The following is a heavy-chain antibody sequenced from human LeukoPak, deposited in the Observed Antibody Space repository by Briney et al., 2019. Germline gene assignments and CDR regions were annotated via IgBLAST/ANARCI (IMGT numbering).Heavy chain of an antibody. J-gene: IGHJ5*02. D-gene: IGHD2-2*02. Sequence: ASVKVSCKASGGTFSSYAISWVRQAPGQGLEWMGGITPIFGTANYAQKFQGRVTIAADESTSTAYMELSSLRSEDTAVYYCARVAGGRYCSSTSCYMRGWFDPWGQGTLVTVSS. CDR2: ITPIFGTA. CDR3: ARVAGGRYCSSTSCYMRGWFDP. V-gene: IGHV1-69*01. CDR1: GGTFSSYA.